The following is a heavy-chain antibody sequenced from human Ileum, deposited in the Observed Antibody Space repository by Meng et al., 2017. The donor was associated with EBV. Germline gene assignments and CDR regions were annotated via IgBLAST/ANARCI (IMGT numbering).Heavy chain of an antibody. Sequence: QVPLQESGPGLVPPSGTLSLTCTVSGGSVSSAHSFWTWIRQPPGKGLEWIGYMSYSGSTNYSPPLESRVTISVDTSKNQFSLKLSSVTAADTAVYYCAGDPHSGSPHWGQGTLVTVSS. D-gene: IGHD1-26*01. CDR1: GGSVSSAHSF. CDR2: MSYSGST. CDR3: AGDPHSGSPH. V-gene: IGHV4-61*01. J-gene: IGHJ4*02.